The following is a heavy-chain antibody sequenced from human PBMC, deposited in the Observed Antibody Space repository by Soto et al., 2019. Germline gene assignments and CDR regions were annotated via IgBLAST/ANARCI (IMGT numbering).Heavy chain of an antibody. D-gene: IGHD6-13*01. Sequence: ASVKVSCKASGYTFTSYYMHWVRQAPGQGLEWMGIINPSGGSTSYAQKFQGRVTMTRDTSTGTVYMELSSLRSEDTAVYYCARDLGGGAAAGPFDYWGQGTLVTVSS. CDR3: ARDLGGGAAAGPFDY. CDR2: INPSGGST. V-gene: IGHV1-46*01. J-gene: IGHJ4*02. CDR1: GYTFTSYY.